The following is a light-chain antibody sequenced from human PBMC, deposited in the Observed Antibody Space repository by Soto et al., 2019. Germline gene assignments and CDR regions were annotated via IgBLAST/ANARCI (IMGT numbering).Light chain of an antibody. J-gene: IGKJ1*01. Sequence: DIQMTQSPSSLSASVGDRVTITCRASQSISSYLNWYQQKPGRAPKLLIYAASSLQSGVPSRFSGSGSGTDVTLTISSLQPEDFATYFCQQSYSIPWTFGQGTKVDIK. CDR2: AAS. CDR1: QSISSY. CDR3: QQSYSIPWT. V-gene: IGKV1-39*01.